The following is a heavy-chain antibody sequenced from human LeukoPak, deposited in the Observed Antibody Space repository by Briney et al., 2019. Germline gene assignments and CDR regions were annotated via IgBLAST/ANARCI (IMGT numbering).Heavy chain of an antibody. D-gene: IGHD2-21*02. CDR2: INPSGGTT. V-gene: IGHV1-46*01. Sequence: GASVKVSCKASGYTFSSYYMHWVRQAPGQGLEWMGVINPSGGTTSYAQKFQGRVTMTRDTSTSTVYMELSSLRSEDTAVYYCARSDKMKGSVIVVVTPYYFDYWGQGTLVTVSS. J-gene: IGHJ4*02. CDR3: ARSDKMKGSVIVVVTPYYFDY. CDR1: GYTFSSYY.